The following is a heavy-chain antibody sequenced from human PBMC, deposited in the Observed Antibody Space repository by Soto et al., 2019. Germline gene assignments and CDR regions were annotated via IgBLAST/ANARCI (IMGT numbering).Heavy chain of an antibody. V-gene: IGHV3-49*03. CDR1: GFTFGDYA. Sequence: GALILSCTAAGFTFGDYAMSWFRQAPGRGLEWVGFIRSKAYGGTTEYAASVKGRFTISRDDSKSIAYLQMNSLKTEDTAVYYCTRAERWLQLGDAFDIWGQGTMVTVS. CDR3: TRAERWLQLGDAFDI. D-gene: IGHD5-12*01. J-gene: IGHJ3*02. CDR2: IRSKAYGGTT.